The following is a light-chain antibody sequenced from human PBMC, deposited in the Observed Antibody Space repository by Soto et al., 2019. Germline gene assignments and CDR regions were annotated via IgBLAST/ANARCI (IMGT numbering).Light chain of an antibody. CDR1: QSVSEN. Sequence: EIVLTQSPCTLSLSPGERATLSYGASQSVSENYVAWYQQKPGQAHRLLIYGASTRATGIPARFSGSGSGTEFTLTISSLQSEDFAVYYCQQYNNWPRSFGQGTKVDI. J-gene: IGKJ1*01. V-gene: IGKV3-15*01. CDR3: QQYNNWPRS. CDR2: GAS.